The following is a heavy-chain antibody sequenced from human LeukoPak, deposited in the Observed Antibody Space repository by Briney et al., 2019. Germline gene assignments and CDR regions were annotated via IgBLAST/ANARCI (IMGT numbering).Heavy chain of an antibody. CDR1: GFTFSSYE. V-gene: IGHV3-48*03. Sequence: PGGSLRLSCAASGFTFSSYEMNWVRQAPGKGVEGVSYISNSDGTRTYADSVKGRFTISRDNAKNSLYLEMNSLRAEDTAVYYCAREIVSAVAGNFDYWGQGTLVTVSS. CDR3: AREIVSAVAGNFDY. J-gene: IGHJ4*02. CDR2: ISNSDGTR. D-gene: IGHD6-19*01.